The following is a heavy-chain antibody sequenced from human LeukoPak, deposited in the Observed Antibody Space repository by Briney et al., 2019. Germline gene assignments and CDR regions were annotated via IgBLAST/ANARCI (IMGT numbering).Heavy chain of an antibody. CDR1: GFTFSSYW. CDR2: IKQDGSEK. J-gene: IGHJ6*03. V-gene: IGHV3-7*01. CDR3: ARVPPTPYYYYYYYMDV. Sequence: GSLKLSCAASGFTFSSYWMSWVRQAPGKGLEWVANIKQDGSEKYYVDSVKGRFTISRDNAKNSLYLQMNSLRAEDTAVYYCARVPPTPYYYYYYYMDVWGKGTTVTVSS.